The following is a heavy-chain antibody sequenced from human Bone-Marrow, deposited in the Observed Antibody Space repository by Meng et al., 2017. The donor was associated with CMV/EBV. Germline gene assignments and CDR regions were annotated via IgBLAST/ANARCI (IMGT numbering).Heavy chain of an antibody. CDR1: GYTFSGYY. J-gene: IGHJ4*02. V-gene: IGHV1-2*02. CDR2: INPNSGGT. CDR3: ARAIVREIILSGWDS. Sequence: ASAKVSCKASGYTFSGYYIHWVRQAPGQGLEWMGWINPNSGGTNSAQKFQDRVTMTRDTSISTAYMELSRLRSDDTAVYYCARAIVREIILSGWDSWGQGTLVTVSS. D-gene: IGHD3-10*01.